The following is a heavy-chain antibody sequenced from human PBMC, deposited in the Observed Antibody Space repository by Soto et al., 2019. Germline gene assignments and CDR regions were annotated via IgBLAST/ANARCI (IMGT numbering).Heavy chain of an antibody. CDR3: ARGFFLDYDILTGSFDP. V-gene: IGHV5-51*01. CDR2: IYPGDSDT. J-gene: IGHJ5*02. D-gene: IGHD3-9*01. CDR1: GYSFTSYC. Sequence: PGESLKISCRGAGYSFTSYCVGWVRQMPGKGLEWMGIIYPGDSDTRYSPSFQGQVTISADKSISTAYLQWSSLKASDTAMYYCARGFFLDYDILTGSFDPWGQGTLVTVSS.